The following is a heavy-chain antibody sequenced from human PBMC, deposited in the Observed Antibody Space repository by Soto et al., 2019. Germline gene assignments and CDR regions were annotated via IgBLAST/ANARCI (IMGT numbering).Heavy chain of an antibody. CDR2: ISYDGSNK. D-gene: IGHD4-17*01. J-gene: IGHJ4*02. V-gene: IGHV3-30-3*01. CDR1: GLTFSSYA. Sequence: GGSLRLSCAASGLTFSSYAMHWVRQAPGKGLEWVAVISYDGSNKYYADSVKGRFTISRDNSKNTLYLQMNSLRAEDTAVYYCALFAPTVTTLSWGQGTLVTVSS. CDR3: ALFAPTVTTLS.